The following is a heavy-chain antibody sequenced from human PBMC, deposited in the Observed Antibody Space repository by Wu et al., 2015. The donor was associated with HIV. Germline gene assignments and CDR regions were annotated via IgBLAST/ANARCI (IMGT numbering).Heavy chain of an antibody. V-gene: IGHV1-46*01. CDR3: ARDRRVDYYGSGSYYKTRNYYYYYVWTS. J-gene: IGHJ6*02. CDR2: INPSGGST. CDR1: GYTFTSYY. D-gene: IGHD3-10*01. Sequence: QVQLVQSGAEVKKPGASVKVSCKASGYTFTSYYMHWVRQAPGQGLEWMGIINPSGGSTSYAQKFQGRVTMTRDTSTSTVYMELSSLRSEDTAVYYCARDRRVDYYGSGSYYKTRNYYYYYVWTSGT.